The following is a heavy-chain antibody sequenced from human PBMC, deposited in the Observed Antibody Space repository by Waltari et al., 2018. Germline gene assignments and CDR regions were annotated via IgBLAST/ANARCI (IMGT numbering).Heavy chain of an antibody. D-gene: IGHD6-13*01. CDR2: IKQDGSDK. CDR3: ARGSTAAAGIFDY. V-gene: IGHV3-7*01. Sequence: EVQLVESGGGLVQPGGSLRLSCAASGFTFSSYGMNWVRQAPGKGLEWVANIKQDGSDKKYVDSVKGRFTISRDNAKNSLYLQMNSLGAEDTAVYYCARGSTAAAGIFDYWGQGALVTVSS. J-gene: IGHJ4*02. CDR1: GFTFSSYG.